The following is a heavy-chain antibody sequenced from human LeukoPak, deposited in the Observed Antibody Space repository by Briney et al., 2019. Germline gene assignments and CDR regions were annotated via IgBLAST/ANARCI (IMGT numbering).Heavy chain of an antibody. V-gene: IGHV3-23*01. CDR1: GFTFTTYA. J-gene: IGHJ4*02. Sequence: GGSLRLSCAAAGFTFTTYAMSWVRQAPGKGLEWVPSMSGSGGNYADSVKGRFAISRDNSKNTLYLQMNSLRAEGTAVYYCAKSRLPYDRSGHYSFDCWGQGTLVTVSS. D-gene: IGHD3-22*01. CDR2: MSGSGG. CDR3: AKSRLPYDRSGHYSFDC.